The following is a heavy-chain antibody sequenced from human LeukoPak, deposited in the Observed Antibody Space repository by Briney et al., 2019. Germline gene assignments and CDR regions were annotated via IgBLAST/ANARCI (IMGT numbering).Heavy chain of an antibody. CDR1: GFTFSSYA. V-gene: IGHV3-23*01. CDR2: ISGSGGST. D-gene: IGHD6-13*01. Sequence: PGGSLRLSCAASGFTFSSYAMSWVRQAPGKGLEWVSAISGSGGSTYYADSVKGRFTISRDNSKNTLYLQMSSLRAEDTAVYYCAKLGYSSSWYANDGMDVWGQGTTVTVSS. CDR3: AKLGYSSSWYANDGMDV. J-gene: IGHJ6*02.